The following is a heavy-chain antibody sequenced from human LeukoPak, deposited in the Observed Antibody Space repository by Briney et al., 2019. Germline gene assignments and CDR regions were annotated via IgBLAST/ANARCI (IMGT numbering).Heavy chain of an antibody. V-gene: IGHV4-4*02. D-gene: IGHD1-26*01. Sequence: SETLSLTCAVSGGSISSSNWWSWVRQPPGKGLEWIGEIYHSGSTNYNPSLKSRVTISVDKSKNQFSLKLSSVTAADTAVYYCARGSRPYYYYYMDVWGKGTTVTVSS. J-gene: IGHJ6*03. CDR2: IYHSGST. CDR1: GGSISSSNW. CDR3: ARGSRPYYYYYMDV.